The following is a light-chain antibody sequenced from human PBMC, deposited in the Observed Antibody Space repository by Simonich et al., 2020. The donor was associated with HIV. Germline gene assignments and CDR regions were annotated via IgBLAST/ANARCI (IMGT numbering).Light chain of an antibody. Sequence: DIVMTQTPLSLSVTPGQPASISCNSSQSLLHSDGKTYLYWYLHKPGQSPHLLIHEVSNRFSGVPDRFSGSGSGTDFTLKISRVEAEDIGLYYCMQSVQLPITFGQGTRLEIK. V-gene: IGKV2D-29*02. CDR1: QSLLHSDGKTY. CDR2: EVS. CDR3: MQSVQLPIT. J-gene: IGKJ5*01.